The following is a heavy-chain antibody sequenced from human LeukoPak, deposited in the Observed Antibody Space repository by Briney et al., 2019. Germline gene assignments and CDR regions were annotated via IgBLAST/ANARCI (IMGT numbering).Heavy chain of an antibody. J-gene: IGHJ6*02. CDR2: ISAYNGNT. Sequence: ASVKVSCKASGYTFTSYGISWVRQAPGQGLEWMGWISAYNGNTNYAQKLQGRVTMTTDTSTSTAYMELRSLGSDDTAVYYCARSPGPYYYYGMDVWGQGTTVTVSS. V-gene: IGHV1-18*01. CDR3: ARSPGPYYYYGMDV. CDR1: GYTFTSYG.